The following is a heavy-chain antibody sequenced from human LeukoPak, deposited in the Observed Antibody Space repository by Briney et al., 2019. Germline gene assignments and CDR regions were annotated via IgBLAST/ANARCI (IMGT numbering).Heavy chain of an antibody. CDR3: ARHDMDTAMVGGYYFDY. CDR1: GGSISGYY. Sequence: PSETLSLTCTVSGGSISGYYWSWIRQPPGKGLEWIGYIYYSGSTNYNPSLKSRVTISVDTSKNQFSLKLSSVTAADTAVYYCARHDMDTAMVGGYYFDYWGQGTLVTVSS. D-gene: IGHD5-18*01. J-gene: IGHJ4*02. CDR2: IYYSGST. V-gene: IGHV4-59*01.